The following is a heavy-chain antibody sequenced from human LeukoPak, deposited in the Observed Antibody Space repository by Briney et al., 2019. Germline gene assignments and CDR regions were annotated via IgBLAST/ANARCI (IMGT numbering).Heavy chain of an antibody. J-gene: IGHJ4*02. CDR3: ARRSVTTIDY. V-gene: IGHV3-7*03. CDR1: GFTFSNYW. D-gene: IGHD4-17*01. Sequence: GGSLRLSCTVSGFTFSNYWMSWVRQTPGKGLEWVANIEQDGSEKWYVDSVKGRFTISRDNSKNTLYLQMSSLRADDTAVYYCARRSVTTIDYWGQGTLVTVSS. CDR2: IEQDGSEK.